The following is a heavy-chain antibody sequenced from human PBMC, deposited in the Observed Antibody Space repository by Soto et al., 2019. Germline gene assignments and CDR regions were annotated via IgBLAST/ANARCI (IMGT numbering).Heavy chain of an antibody. CDR3: ARALGPEKQNNWFDP. D-gene: IGHD7-27*01. CDR1: GGSISSYY. Sequence: PSETLSLTCTVSGGSISSYYWSWIRQPPGKGLEWIGYIYYSGSTNYNPSLKSRVTISVDTSKNQFSLKLSSVTAADTAVYYCARALGPEKQNNWFDPWGQGTLVTVSS. V-gene: IGHV4-59*01. J-gene: IGHJ5*02. CDR2: IYYSGST.